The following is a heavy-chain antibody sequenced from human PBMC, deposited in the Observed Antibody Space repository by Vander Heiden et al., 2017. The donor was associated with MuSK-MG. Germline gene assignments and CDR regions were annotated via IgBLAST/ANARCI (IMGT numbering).Heavy chain of an antibody. CDR3: ARRVYDSGGYHFDY. CDR2: IHYSGTT. D-gene: IGHD3-22*01. Sequence: QLQLQESGPGLVKPSQTLSLTCTVPGGSISSSAYYWGWIRQPPGKGLECIGNIHYSGTTYYNPSLKSRVTISVDTSKNQFSLKLSSVTAADTAVYYCARRVYDSGGYHFDYWGQGTLVTVSS. CDR1: GGSISSSAYY. V-gene: IGHV4-39*01. J-gene: IGHJ4*02.